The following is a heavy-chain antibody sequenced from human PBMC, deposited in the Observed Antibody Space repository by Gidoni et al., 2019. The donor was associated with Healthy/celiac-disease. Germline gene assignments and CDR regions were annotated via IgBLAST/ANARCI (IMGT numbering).Heavy chain of an antibody. CDR2: IWYDGSNK. Sequence: QVQLVESGGGVVQPGRSLRLSCAASGVTFSSYGMHWVRQAPGKGLAWVAVIWYDGSNKYYADCVKGRFTISRDNSKNTLYLQMNSLRAEDTAVYYCARDGGGDQLLWGWFDPWGQGTLVTVSS. CDR3: ARDGGGDQLLWGWFDP. D-gene: IGHD2-2*01. CDR1: GVTFSSYG. V-gene: IGHV3-33*01. J-gene: IGHJ5*02.